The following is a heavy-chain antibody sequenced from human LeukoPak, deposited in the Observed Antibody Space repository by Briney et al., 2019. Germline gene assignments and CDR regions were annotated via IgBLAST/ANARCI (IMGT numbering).Heavy chain of an antibody. V-gene: IGHV1-18*01. CDR1: GYPFTSYY. Sequence: ASVKVSCKASGYPFTSYYINWVRQAPGQGLEWMGWISAYNGDTNYAQNLQGRVTMTTDTSTDTAYMELRSPRSDDTAVYYCARDSLYYGSGSYLGFDPWGQGTLVTVSS. D-gene: IGHD3-10*01. CDR3: ARDSLYYGSGSYLGFDP. CDR2: ISAYNGDT. J-gene: IGHJ5*02.